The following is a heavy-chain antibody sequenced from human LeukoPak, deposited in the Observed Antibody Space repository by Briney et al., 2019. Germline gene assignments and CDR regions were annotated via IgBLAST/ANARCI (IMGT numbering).Heavy chain of an antibody. Sequence: GGSLRLSCAASGFTFSSYAMSWVRQAPGKGLEWVSGIGDSDDNTYYADSVKGRFTISRDNSKNTLYLQMNSLRAEDTAVYFCAKHRGDYYEPFDHRGQGTLVTVSS. D-gene: IGHD3-22*01. CDR3: AKHRGDYYEPFDH. V-gene: IGHV3-23*01. J-gene: IGHJ4*02. CDR2: IGDSDDNT. CDR1: GFTFSSYA.